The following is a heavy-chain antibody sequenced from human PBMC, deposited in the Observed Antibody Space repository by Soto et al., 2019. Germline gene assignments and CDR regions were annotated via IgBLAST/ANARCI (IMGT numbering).Heavy chain of an antibody. V-gene: IGHV3-13*01. Sequence: GGSLRLSCAASGFTFSSDDMHWVRQATGKGLEWVSAIGTAGDTYYPGSVKGRFTISRENAKNSLYLQMNSLRAGDTAVYYCARGLGYCSGGSCSIHFDYWGQGILVTVSS. CDR2: IGTAGDT. J-gene: IGHJ4*02. CDR3: ARGLGYCSGGSCSIHFDY. CDR1: GFTFSSDD. D-gene: IGHD2-15*01.